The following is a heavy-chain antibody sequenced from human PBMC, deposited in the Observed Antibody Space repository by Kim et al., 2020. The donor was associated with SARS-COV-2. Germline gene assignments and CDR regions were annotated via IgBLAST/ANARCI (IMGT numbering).Heavy chain of an antibody. V-gene: IGHV4-39*01. CDR2: IYYSGST. CDR1: GGSISSSSYY. J-gene: IGHJ4*02. Sequence: SETLSLTCTVSGGSISSSSYYWGWIRQPPGKGLEWIGSIYYSGSTYYNPSLKSRVTISVDTSKNQFSLKLSSVTAADTAVYYCASRESSGYYSDPFDYWGQGTLVTVSS. D-gene: IGHD3-3*01. CDR3: ASRESSGYYSDPFDY.